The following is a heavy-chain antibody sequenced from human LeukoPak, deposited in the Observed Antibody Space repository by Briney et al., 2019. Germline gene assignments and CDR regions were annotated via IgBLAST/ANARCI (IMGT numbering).Heavy chain of an antibody. CDR3: ARGDCSSTSCYRYYFDY. CDR1: GGSFSGYY. V-gene: IGHV4-34*01. J-gene: IGHJ4*02. D-gene: IGHD2-2*01. CDR2: ISHSGST. Sequence: PSETLSLTCAVYGGSFSGYYWSWIRQPPGKGLEWIGEISHSGSTNYNPSPKSRVTISVDTSKNQFSLKLSSVTAADTAVYYCARGDCSSTSCYRYYFDYWGQGTLVTVSS.